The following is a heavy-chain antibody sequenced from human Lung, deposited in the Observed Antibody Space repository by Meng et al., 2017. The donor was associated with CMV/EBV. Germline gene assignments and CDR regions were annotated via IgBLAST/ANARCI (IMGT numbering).Heavy chain of an antibody. V-gene: IGHV1-2*04. J-gene: IGHJ5*02. CDR2: INPNTGGT. CDR1: GYTFTGYY. Sequence: QVQLVQSGAGVKKAGASVKFYEKASGYTFTGYYIPWVRPAPGQGLEWMGWINPNTGGTKYAQKFQGWVTLTRDTSISTAYMERSRLRSDDTAVYYCARGRYELIWGLFDPWGQGTLVTVSS. CDR3: ARGRYELIWGLFDP. D-gene: IGHD1-1*01.